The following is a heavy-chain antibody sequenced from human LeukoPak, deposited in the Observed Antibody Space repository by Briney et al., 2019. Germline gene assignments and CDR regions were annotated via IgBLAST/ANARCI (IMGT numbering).Heavy chain of an antibody. J-gene: IGHJ4*02. D-gene: IGHD4-17*01. CDR3: AIGLYGGPFDY. V-gene: IGHV3-23*01. CDR1: GFTFSNYA. Sequence: GGSLRLSCAASGFTFSNYAMTWVRQAPGKGLEWVSAISGSGPNTYYTDSVKGRFTISRDNSKNTLYLQMNSLRADDTAVHYCAIGLYGGPFDYWGQGTLVTVSS. CDR2: ISGSGPNT.